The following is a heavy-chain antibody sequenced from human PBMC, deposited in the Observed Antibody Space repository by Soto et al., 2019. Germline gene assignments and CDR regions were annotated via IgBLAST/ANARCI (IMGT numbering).Heavy chain of an antibody. CDR1: GYTFTIYG. V-gene: IGHV1-18*04. CDR2: ISAYNGNT. J-gene: IGHJ4*02. D-gene: IGHD2-15*01. CDR3: ARDKASRWVVVAGTFDY. Sequence: QVQLVQSGAEVKKPGASVKVSCKASGYTFTIYGTSWVRQAPGQGLEWMGRISAYNGNTNYAQKLQGRVTMTTDTSTGTAYMELRSLRSDATALYYCARDKASRWVVVAGTFDYWGQGTLVTVSS.